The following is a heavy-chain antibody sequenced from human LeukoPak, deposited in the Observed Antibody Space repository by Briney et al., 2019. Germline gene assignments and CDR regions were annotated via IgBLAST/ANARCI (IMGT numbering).Heavy chain of an antibody. CDR3: AKDSGIAVAGTLRAFDI. J-gene: IGHJ3*02. Sequence: PGRSLRLSCAASGFTFSSYGMHWVRQAPGKGLEWVAVISYDGSNKYFADSVKGRFTISRDNSENTLYLQMNSLRAEDTAVYYCAKDSGIAVAGTLRAFDIWGQGTMVTVSS. V-gene: IGHV3-30*18. CDR1: GFTFSSYG. CDR2: ISYDGSNK. D-gene: IGHD6-19*01.